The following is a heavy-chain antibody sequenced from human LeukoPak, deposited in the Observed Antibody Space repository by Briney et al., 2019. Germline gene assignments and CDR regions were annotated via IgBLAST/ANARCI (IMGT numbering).Heavy chain of an antibody. J-gene: IGHJ4*02. Sequence: ASVKVSCKSSVYTFNNYVVTWVRQAPGQGLEWMGLMNPNTGYTAYAQNFQGRVTISRNTSITTAYLELSSLKSEDTAMYYCAREGRGYDRKFDFWGRGTLVTVSS. D-gene: IGHD5-12*01. V-gene: IGHV1-8*03. CDR2: MNPNTGYT. CDR1: VYTFNNYV. CDR3: AREGRGYDRKFDF.